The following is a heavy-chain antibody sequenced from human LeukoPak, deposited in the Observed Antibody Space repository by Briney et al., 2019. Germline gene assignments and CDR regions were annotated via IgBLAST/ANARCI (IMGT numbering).Heavy chain of an antibody. CDR1: GYTFTTYG. Sequence: GASVKVSCKASGYTFTTYGLSWVRQAPGQGLEWMGWISPYNGNTNYAQKLQGRVTMTTDTSTTTAYLELRSLISDDTAVYFCARADCSGGYCHIYFHYWGQGALVTVSS. D-gene: IGHD2-15*01. J-gene: IGHJ4*02. CDR3: ARADCSGGYCHIYFHY. V-gene: IGHV1-18*01. CDR2: ISPYNGNT.